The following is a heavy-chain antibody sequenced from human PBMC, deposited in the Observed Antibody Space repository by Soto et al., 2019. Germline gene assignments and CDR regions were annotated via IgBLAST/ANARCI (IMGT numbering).Heavy chain of an antibody. D-gene: IGHD3-10*01. J-gene: IGHJ6*02. Sequence: QVQLQESGPGLVKPSETLSLTCTVSGGSISSYYWSWIRKPPGKGLEWIGYSYYSGSTNYNPALKSRVTISVDTSKNQFSRKHSSVTAADTAVYYCARGDPLLWFGEKVYYGMDVWGQGTTVTVSS. CDR3: ARGDPLLWFGEKVYYGMDV. CDR1: GGSISSYY. V-gene: IGHV4-59*01. CDR2: SYYSGST.